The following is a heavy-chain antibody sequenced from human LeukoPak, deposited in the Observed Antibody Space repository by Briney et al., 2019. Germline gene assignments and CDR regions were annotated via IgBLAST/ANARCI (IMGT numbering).Heavy chain of an antibody. V-gene: IGHV4-59*01. D-gene: IGHD5-24*01. J-gene: IGHJ4*02. CDR2: IYYSGYT. CDR1: GGSISSYY. Sequence: SETLSLTCTVSGGSISSYYWSWIRQPPREGLEWIGYIYYSGYTNYNPSLKSRVTISVDTSKNQFSLKLSSVTAADTAVYYCARIRDGYNYVDYWGQGTLVAVSS. CDR3: ARIRDGYNYVDY.